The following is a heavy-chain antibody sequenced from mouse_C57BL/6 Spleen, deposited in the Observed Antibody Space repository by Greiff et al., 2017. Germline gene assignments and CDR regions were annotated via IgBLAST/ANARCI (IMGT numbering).Heavy chain of an antibody. CDR3: AREAPTGFAY. CDR2: IYPGDGDT. D-gene: IGHD1-3*01. CDR1: GYAFSSSW. J-gene: IGHJ3*01. Sequence: QVQLQQYGPELVKPGASVKISCKASGYAFSSSWMNWVKQRPGKGLEWIGRIYPGDGDTNYNGKFKGKATLTADKSSSTAYMQLSSLTSEDSAVYFCAREAPTGFAYWGQGTLVTVSA. V-gene: IGHV1-82*01.